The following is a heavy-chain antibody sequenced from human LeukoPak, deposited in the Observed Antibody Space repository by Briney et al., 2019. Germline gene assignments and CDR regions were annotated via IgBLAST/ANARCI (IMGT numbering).Heavy chain of an antibody. CDR1: GGSFSGYC. CDR2: INHSGST. V-gene: IGHV4-34*01. Sequence: SETLSLTCAVYGGSFSGYCWSWIRQPPGKGLEWIGEINHSGSTNYNPSLKSRVTISVDTSKNQFSLKLSSVTAADTAVYYCASLPAAENYFDYWGQGTLVTVSS. D-gene: IGHD2-2*01. CDR3: ASLPAAENYFDY. J-gene: IGHJ4*02.